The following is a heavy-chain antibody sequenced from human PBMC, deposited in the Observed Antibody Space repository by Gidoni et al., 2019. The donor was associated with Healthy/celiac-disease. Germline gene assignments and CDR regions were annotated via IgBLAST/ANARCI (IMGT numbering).Heavy chain of an antibody. V-gene: IGHV3-11*01. CDR3: ARALGAVAAGKEY. Sequence: QVQLVESGGGLVKPGGSLRLSCAASAFTFSDYYMSWIRQAPGRGLEWVSYISSSGSTTYYADSVRGRFTISRDNAKNSMYLQLNSLRAEDTAVYYCARALGAVAAGKEYWGQGTLVTVSS. D-gene: IGHD6-19*01. J-gene: IGHJ4*02. CDR1: AFTFSDYY. CDR2: ISSSGSTT.